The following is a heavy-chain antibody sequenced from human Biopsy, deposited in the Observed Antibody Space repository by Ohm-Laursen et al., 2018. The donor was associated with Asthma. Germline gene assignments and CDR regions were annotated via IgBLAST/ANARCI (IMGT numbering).Heavy chain of an antibody. Sequence: SLRLSCAASGFTFSSYAMSWVRQAPGKGLEWVSAISGSSGSTYYADSVKGRFTISRDNSKNTLYLQMNSLRAEDTAVYYCAKDRDYDILTGPPGFDYWGQGTLVTVSS. D-gene: IGHD3-9*01. CDR1: GFTFSSYA. CDR3: AKDRDYDILTGPPGFDY. J-gene: IGHJ4*02. V-gene: IGHV3-23*01. CDR2: ISGSSGST.